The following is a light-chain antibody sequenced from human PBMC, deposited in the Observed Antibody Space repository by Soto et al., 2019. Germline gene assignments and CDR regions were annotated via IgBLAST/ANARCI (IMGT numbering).Light chain of an antibody. J-gene: IGKJ1*01. Sequence: EIVMTQSPDTLSVSPGERATLSCRASQRVSSNLAWYQQKPGQAPRLLIYGASTRATGIPARFSGSGSGTEFTLTISSLQSEDFAVYYCQQYNNWWTFGQGTKVDIK. CDR1: QRVSSN. CDR3: QQYNNWWT. CDR2: GAS. V-gene: IGKV3-15*01.